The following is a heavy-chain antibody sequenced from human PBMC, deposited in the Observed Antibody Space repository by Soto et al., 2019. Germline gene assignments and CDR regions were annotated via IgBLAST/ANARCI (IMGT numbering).Heavy chain of an antibody. CDR1: GLTFTSYS. CDR3: ARDRGYTYGFDF. D-gene: IGHD5-18*01. Sequence: PGGSLILSCAASGLTFTSYSMNWVRQAPGKGLEWVSFISSSSSTIYYADSVKGRFTISRDNAKNSLYLQMNSLRDEDTAVYYCARDRGYTYGFDFWGQGALVTVSS. V-gene: IGHV3-48*02. CDR2: ISSSSSTI. J-gene: IGHJ4*02.